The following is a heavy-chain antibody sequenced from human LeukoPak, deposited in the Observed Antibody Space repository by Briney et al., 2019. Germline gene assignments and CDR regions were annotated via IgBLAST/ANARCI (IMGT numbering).Heavy chain of an antibody. CDR2: IYYSGST. J-gene: IGHJ5*02. CDR1: GGSISSYY. CDR3: ARVIAARFDWFDP. V-gene: IGHV4-59*01. Sequence: PSETLSLTCTVSGGSISSYYWGWIRQPPGKGLEWIGYIYYSGSTNYNPSLKSRVTISVDTSKNQFSLKLSSVTAADTAVYYCARVIAARFDWFDPWGQGTLVTVSS. D-gene: IGHD6-6*01.